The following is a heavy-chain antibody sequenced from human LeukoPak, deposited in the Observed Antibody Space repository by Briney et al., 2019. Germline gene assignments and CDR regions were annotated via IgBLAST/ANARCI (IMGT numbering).Heavy chain of an antibody. D-gene: IGHD4-17*01. J-gene: IGHJ5*02. CDR3: ARSYGDYGWFDP. Sequence: SSETLSLTCAVYGGSFSGYYWSWIRQPPGKGLEWIGEINHSGSTNYNPSLKSRVTISVDTSKNQFSLKLSSVTAADTAVYYCARSYGDYGWFDPWGQGTLVTVSS. V-gene: IGHV4-34*01. CDR2: INHSGST. CDR1: GGSFSGYY.